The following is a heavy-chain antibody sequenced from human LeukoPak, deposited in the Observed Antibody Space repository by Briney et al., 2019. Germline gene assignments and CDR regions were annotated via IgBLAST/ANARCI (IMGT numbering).Heavy chain of an antibody. CDR3: ARGTYYYDSSGRRRPPDMDV. D-gene: IGHD3-22*01. CDR2: INSDGSST. CDR1: GFTFSSYW. J-gene: IGHJ6*02. V-gene: IGHV3-74*01. Sequence: GGSLRLSCAASGFTFSSYWMHWVRQAPGKGLVWVSRINSDGSSTIYADSVKGRFTLSRESAKNTQYLQMNSLRAEDTAVYYCARGTYYYDSSGRRRPPDMDVWGQGTTVTVSS.